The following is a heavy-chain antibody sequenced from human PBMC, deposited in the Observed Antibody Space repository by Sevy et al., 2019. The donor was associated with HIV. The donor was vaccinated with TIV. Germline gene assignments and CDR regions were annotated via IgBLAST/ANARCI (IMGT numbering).Heavy chain of an antibody. CDR3: AKMYYYECSGYFDAFDI. Sequence: GGSLRLSCAASGFTFSNYAMSWVRQAPGKGLEWVSIISGGGDSTYYADSVKGRFTISRDNSKNRIYLQMNSLRVEDTAVYYSAKMYYYECSGYFDAFDIWGQGTMVTVSS. V-gene: IGHV3-23*01. CDR1: GFTFSNYA. CDR2: ISGGGDST. D-gene: IGHD3-22*01. J-gene: IGHJ3*02.